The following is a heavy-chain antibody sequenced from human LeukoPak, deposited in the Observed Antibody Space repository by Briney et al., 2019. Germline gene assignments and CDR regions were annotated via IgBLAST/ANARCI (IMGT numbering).Heavy chain of an antibody. CDR1: GGSIRSSYYY. V-gene: IGHV4-39*01. CDR3: ARRGYTAMVYGDRDFDY. D-gene: IGHD5-18*01. CDR2: IYDSGST. J-gene: IGHJ4*02. Sequence: TSETLSLTCTVSGGSIRSSYYYWGWIRQPPGKGLEWIGSIYDSGSTYYNPSLKSRVTISVDTSKNQFSLKLNSVTAADTAVYYCARRGYTAMVYGDRDFDYWGQGTLVTVSS.